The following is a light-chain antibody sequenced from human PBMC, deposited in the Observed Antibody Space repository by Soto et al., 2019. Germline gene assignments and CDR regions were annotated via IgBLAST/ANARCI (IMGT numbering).Light chain of an antibody. J-gene: IGKJ1*01. CDR2: GAS. V-gene: IGKV3-20*01. Sequence: IVLTQSPGTLAFSPGERATLSCKASQSVSSIYLGWYQQKPGQAPRLLMYGASSRATGIPERFSGSGSGTDFTLTISRLEPEDFAVYYCQQYGSSPRTFGQGTKVDIK. CDR1: QSVSSIY. CDR3: QQYGSSPRT.